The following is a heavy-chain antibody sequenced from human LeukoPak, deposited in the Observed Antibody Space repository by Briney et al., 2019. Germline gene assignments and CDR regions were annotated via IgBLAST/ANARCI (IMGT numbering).Heavy chain of an antibody. CDR1: GYTFTSYD. J-gene: IGHJ6*02. V-gene: IGHV1-8*01. CDR3: ARAVVRVGYYYYGMDV. CDR2: MIPNSGNT. D-gene: IGHD2-8*02. Sequence: ASVKVSCKASGYTFTSYDINWVRQATGQGLEWMGWMIPNSGNTGYAQKFQGRVTMTRNTSISTAYMELSSLRSEDTAVYYCARAVVRVGYYYYGMDVWGQGTTVTVSS.